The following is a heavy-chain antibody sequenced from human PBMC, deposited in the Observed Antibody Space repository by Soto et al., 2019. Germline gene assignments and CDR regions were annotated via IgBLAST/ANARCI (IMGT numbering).Heavy chain of an antibody. CDR3: ARVSPGYDFWRGDYPPYYFDY. J-gene: IGHJ4*02. Sequence: QVQLQESGPGLVKPSETLSLTCTVSGGSVRSGSYYWSWIRQPPGKGLEWIGYIYNSGSTNYNPSHKSRVSISVETSKNQFSQKLSCVITADTAVYYGARVSPGYDFWRGDYPPYYFDYWGQGTLVTVSS. V-gene: IGHV4-61*01. D-gene: IGHD3-3*01. CDR1: GGSVRSGSYY. CDR2: IYNSGST.